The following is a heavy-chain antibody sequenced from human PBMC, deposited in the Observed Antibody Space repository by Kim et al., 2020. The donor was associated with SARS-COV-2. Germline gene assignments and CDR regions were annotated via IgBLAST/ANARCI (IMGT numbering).Heavy chain of an antibody. CDR1: GGSFSGYY. CDR2: INHSGST. Sequence: SETLSLTCAVYGGSFSGYYWSWIRQPPGKGLEWIGEINHSGSTNYNPSLKSRVTISVDTSKNQFSLKLSSVTAADTAVYYCARATLHADSSGYYEVAFDIWGQGTMVTVSS. V-gene: IGHV4-34*01. CDR3: ARATLHADSSGYYEVAFDI. J-gene: IGHJ3*02. D-gene: IGHD3-22*01.